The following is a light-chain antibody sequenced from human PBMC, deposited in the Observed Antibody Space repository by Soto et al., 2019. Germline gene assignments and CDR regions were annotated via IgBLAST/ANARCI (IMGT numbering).Light chain of an antibody. CDR2: KAS. J-gene: IGKJ4*01. V-gene: IGKV1-5*03. CDR1: QTISSW. Sequence: DIRMTQSPSTLSGSVGDRVTITCRASQTISSWSAWYQQKPGKAPKLLIYKASTLKSGVPSRFSGSGSGTEFTLTISSLQPDDFATYYCQHYNSAPLTFGGGTKVDI. CDR3: QHYNSAPLT.